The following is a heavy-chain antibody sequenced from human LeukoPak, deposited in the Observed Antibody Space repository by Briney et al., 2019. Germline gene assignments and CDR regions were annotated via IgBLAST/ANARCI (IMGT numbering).Heavy chain of an antibody. Sequence: RGSPRLSCAASGFTFRSYAMHWVRQAPGKGLEWVAVISYDGSNKYYADSVKSRFTISRDDSKNTLYLQMNSLRAEDTAVYYCAREDYSNVYFDFWGQGTLVTVSS. V-gene: IGHV3-30-3*01. CDR1: GFTFRSYA. J-gene: IGHJ4*02. CDR2: ISYDGSNK. CDR3: AREDYSNVYFDF. D-gene: IGHD1-1*01.